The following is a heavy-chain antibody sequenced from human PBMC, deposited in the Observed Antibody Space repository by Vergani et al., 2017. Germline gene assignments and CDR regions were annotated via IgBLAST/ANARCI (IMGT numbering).Heavy chain of an antibody. CDR2: ISYDGSNK. Sequence: VQLVESGGGVVQPGRSLRLSCAASGFTFSSYGMHWVRQAPGKGLEWVAVISYDGSNKYYADSVKGRFTISRDNSKNTLYLQMNSLRAEDTAVYYCAKEEYSSSWYVDYWGQGTLVTVSS. CDR3: AKEEYSSSWYVDY. CDR1: GFTFSSYG. J-gene: IGHJ4*02. D-gene: IGHD6-13*01. V-gene: IGHV3-30*18.